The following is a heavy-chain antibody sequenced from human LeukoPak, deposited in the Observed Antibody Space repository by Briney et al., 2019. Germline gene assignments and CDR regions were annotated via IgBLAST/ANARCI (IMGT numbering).Heavy chain of an antibody. CDR3: AGIAVAGTGSGLNFDY. D-gene: IGHD6-19*01. Sequence: SETLSLTCTVSGGSISSYYWSWIRQPPGEGLEWIGYIYYSGSTNYNPSLKSRVTISVDTSKNQFSLRLSSVTAADTAVYYCAGIAVAGTGSGLNFDYWGQGTLVTVSS. CDR1: GGSISSYY. CDR2: IYYSGST. J-gene: IGHJ4*02. V-gene: IGHV4-59*01.